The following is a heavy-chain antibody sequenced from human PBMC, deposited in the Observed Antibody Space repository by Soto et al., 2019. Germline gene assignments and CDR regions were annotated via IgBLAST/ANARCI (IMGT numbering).Heavy chain of an antibody. Sequence: ASVKVSCKASGYTFTSYGISWVRQAPGQGLEWMGWISANNGSTNYAQKLQGRVTMTRDTSISTAYMELSRLRSDDTAVYYCARAAPPCISTSCPPRSRFDPWGQGTLVTVSS. CDR3: ARAAPPCISTSCPPRSRFDP. J-gene: IGHJ5*02. CDR2: ISANNGST. V-gene: IGHV1-18*01. D-gene: IGHD2-2*01. CDR1: GYTFTSYG.